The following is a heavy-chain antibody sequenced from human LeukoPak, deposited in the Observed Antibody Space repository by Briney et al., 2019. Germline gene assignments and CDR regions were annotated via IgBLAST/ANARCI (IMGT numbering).Heavy chain of an antibody. CDR3: ARVDSSSLIDY. Sequence: SVKVSCKASGYSFNGYYMHWVRQAPGQGLEWMGGIIPIFGTANYAQKFQGRVTITADKSTSTAYMELSSLRSEDTAVYYCARVDSSSLIDYWGQGTLVTVSS. J-gene: IGHJ4*02. V-gene: IGHV1-69*06. D-gene: IGHD6-6*01. CDR2: IIPIFGTA. CDR1: GYSFNGYY.